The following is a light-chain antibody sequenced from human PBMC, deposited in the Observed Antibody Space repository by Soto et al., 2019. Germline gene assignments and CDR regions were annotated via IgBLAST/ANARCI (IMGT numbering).Light chain of an antibody. V-gene: IGKV3-20*01. J-gene: IGKJ1*01. CDR3: QQCAYSPRT. Sequence: EIVLTQSPDTLSLSPGERATISCRASQTIGNNYLAWYQQKPGQAPRLLIYDASRRATGIPDRFTGSGSGADFALTISRLEPEDFVVYYCQQCAYSPRTFGQGTKVEVK. CDR2: DAS. CDR1: QTIGNNY.